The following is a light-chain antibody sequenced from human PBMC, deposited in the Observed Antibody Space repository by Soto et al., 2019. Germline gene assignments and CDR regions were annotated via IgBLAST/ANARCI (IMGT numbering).Light chain of an antibody. Sequence: QSLLTQPPSASAAPGPSVTISCTGTSSDVGSYNYVSWYQQLPGKAPKLMIYEVTKRPSGVPDRFSGSKSGNTAFLTVSGLQAEDEADYYCSSYAGSDTYVFGTGTKVTVL. CDR1: SSDVGSYNY. CDR3: SSYAGSDTYV. V-gene: IGLV2-8*01. CDR2: EVT. J-gene: IGLJ1*01.